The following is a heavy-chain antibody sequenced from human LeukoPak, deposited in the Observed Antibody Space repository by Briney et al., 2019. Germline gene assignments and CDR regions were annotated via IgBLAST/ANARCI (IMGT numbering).Heavy chain of an antibody. CDR1: GFTFSRYW. CDR3: VRVGSDSGSYYDY. Sequence: GGSLRLSCAASGFTFSRYWMQWVRQAPGKGLVWVSRINSDGSSTSYADSVKGRFTTSRDNAKNTLYLEMNSLRAEDAAVYYCVRVGSDSGSYYDYWGQGTLVTVSS. D-gene: IGHD1-26*01. CDR2: INSDGSST. J-gene: IGHJ4*02. V-gene: IGHV3-74*01.